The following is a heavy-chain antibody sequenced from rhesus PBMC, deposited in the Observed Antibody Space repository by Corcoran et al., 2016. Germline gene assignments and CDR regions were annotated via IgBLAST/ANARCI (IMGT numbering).Heavy chain of an antibody. CDR3: ARAGSSGWNTFDY. V-gene: IGHV4-165*01. CDR2: ISGSSGST. CDR1: GGSFSGYY. J-gene: IGHJ4*01. Sequence: GGSFSGYYWGWIRQPPGKGLEWIGYISGSSGSTDYNPSLKSRVTISTDTSKNQFSLKLSSVPAADTAVYYCARAGSSGWNTFDYWGQGVLVTVSS. D-gene: IGHD6-31*01.